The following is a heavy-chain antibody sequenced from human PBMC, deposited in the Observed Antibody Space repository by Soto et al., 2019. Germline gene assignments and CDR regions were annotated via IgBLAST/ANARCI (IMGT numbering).Heavy chain of an antibody. CDR3: AKGLEDVWGSYRFFYFDY. CDR1: GFTFSSYA. D-gene: IGHD3-16*02. J-gene: IGHJ4*02. V-gene: IGHV3-23*01. Sequence: EVQLLESGGGLVQPGGSLRLSCAASGFTFSSYAMSWVRQAPAKGLEWVSAISGSGGSTYYADSVKGRFTISRDNSKNTLYLQMNSLRAEDTAVYYCAKGLEDVWGSYRFFYFDYWGQGTLVTVSS. CDR2: ISGSGGST.